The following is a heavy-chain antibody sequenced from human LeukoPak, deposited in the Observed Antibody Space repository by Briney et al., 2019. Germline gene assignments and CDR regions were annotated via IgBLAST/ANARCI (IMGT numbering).Heavy chain of an antibody. D-gene: IGHD1-26*01. J-gene: IGHJ6*02. CDR1: GYSFTSYW. Sequence: GESLKISCKGSGYSFTSYWIGWVRQMPGKGLEWMGIIYPGDSDTRYSPSFQGQVTISADKSISTAYLQWSSLKASDTAMYYCARQGYSGSYFSYYYYYSMDVWGQGTTVTVSS. CDR3: ARQGYSGSYFSYYYYYSMDV. V-gene: IGHV5-51*01. CDR2: IYPGDSDT.